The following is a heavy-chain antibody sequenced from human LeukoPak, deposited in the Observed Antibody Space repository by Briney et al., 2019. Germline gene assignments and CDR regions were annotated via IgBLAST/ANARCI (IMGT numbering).Heavy chain of an antibody. Sequence: PSGTLSLTCTVSGGSISTYYWSWIRQPPGKGLEWIGYIFHSGSPNYNPSLKSRVTISVDTSKNQFSLKLSSVTAADTAVYYCARLSGYSSGHYYSDYWGQGTLVTVSS. D-gene: IGHD3-22*01. CDR1: GGSISTYY. J-gene: IGHJ4*02. CDR3: ARLSGYSSGHYYSDY. V-gene: IGHV4-59*01. CDR2: IFHSGSP.